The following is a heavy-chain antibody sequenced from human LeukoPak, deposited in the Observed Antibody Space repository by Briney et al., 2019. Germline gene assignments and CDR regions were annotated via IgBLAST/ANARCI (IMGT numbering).Heavy chain of an antibody. V-gene: IGHV1-69*13. D-gene: IGHD3-9*01. CDR3: ARDREGDILTGYYAY. Sequence: GASVKVSCKASGGTFSSYAISWVRQAPGQGLEWMGGIIPIFGTANYAQKFQGRVTITAGESTSTAYMELSSLRSEDTAVYYCARDREGDILTGYYAYWGQGTLVTVSS. CDR2: IIPIFGTA. J-gene: IGHJ4*02. CDR1: GGTFSSYA.